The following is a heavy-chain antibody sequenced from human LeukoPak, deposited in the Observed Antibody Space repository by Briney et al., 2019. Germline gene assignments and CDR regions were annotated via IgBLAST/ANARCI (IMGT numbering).Heavy chain of an antibody. D-gene: IGHD6-13*01. V-gene: IGHV4-59*01. CDR3: ARDGFQQQLER. Sequence: PSEALSLTCTVSGGSISSYYWSWIRQPPGKGLEWIWYIYYSGSTNYNPSLKSRVTISVDTSKNQFSLKLSSVTAADTAVYYCARDGFQQQLERWGQGTLVTVSS. J-gene: IGHJ4*02. CDR1: GGSISSYY. CDR2: IYYSGST.